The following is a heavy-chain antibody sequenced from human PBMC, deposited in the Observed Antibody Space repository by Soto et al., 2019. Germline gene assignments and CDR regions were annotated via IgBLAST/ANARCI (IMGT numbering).Heavy chain of an antibody. J-gene: IGHJ6*03. CDR3: ARNKAARSPMYYYYMDV. Sequence: ASVKVSCKASGGTFSSYTISWVRQAPGQGLEWMGRIIPILGIANYAQKFQGRVTITADKSTSTAYMELSSLRSEDTAVYYCARNKAARSPMYYYYMDVWGKGTTVTVSS. CDR1: GGTFSSYT. CDR2: IIPILGIA. V-gene: IGHV1-69*02. D-gene: IGHD6-6*01.